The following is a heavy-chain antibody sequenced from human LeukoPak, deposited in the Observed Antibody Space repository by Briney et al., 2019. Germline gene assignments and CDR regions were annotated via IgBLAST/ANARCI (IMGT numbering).Heavy chain of an antibody. CDR1: GYTFSSYG. Sequence: ASEKVSCKTSGYTFSSYGISWVRQAPGQGLQWMGWISSYNGNTNFAPKFQGRVTLTTDTSTSTAYMEMRSLRADDTAVYYCAREGEFGAFVEGHWGQGTLVTVSS. CDR2: ISSYNGNT. D-gene: IGHD3-10*01. V-gene: IGHV1-18*01. CDR3: AREGEFGAFVEGH. J-gene: IGHJ4*02.